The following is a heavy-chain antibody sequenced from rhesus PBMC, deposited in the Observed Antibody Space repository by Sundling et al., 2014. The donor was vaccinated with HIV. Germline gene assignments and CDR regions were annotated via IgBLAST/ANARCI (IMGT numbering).Heavy chain of an antibody. CDR1: GGSISTHY. Sequence: QLQLQESGPGLVKPSETLSVTCAVSGGSISTHYWSWIRQPPGKGLEWIGEINGNSGSTNYNPSLKSRVSISRDTSKNQFSLKLSSVTAADTAMYFCARKRLTFWSFIDYWGQGVLVTVSS. V-gene: IGHV4-81*01. D-gene: IGHD2-15*01. J-gene: IGHJ4*01. CDR3: ARKRLTFWSFIDY. CDR2: INGNSGST.